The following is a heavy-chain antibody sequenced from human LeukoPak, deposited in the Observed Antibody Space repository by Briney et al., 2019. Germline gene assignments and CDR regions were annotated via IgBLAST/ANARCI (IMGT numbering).Heavy chain of an antibody. Sequence: GGSLRLSCAASGFTFGSYSMNWVRQAPGKGLEWVSYISSRSSTIYYADSVKGRFTISRDNAKNSLYLQMNSLRAEDTALYYCARDLPVAAADFWGQGTLVTVSS. D-gene: IGHD6-13*01. V-gene: IGHV3-48*04. CDR2: ISSRSSTI. CDR1: GFTFGSYS. CDR3: ARDLPVAAADF. J-gene: IGHJ4*02.